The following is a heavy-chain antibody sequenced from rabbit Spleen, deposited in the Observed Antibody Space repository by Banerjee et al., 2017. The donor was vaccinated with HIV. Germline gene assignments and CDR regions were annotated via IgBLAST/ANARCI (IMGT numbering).Heavy chain of an antibody. V-gene: IGHV1S47*01. CDR1: GFDFRRYY. CDR2: IDVGEGNT. CDR3: ARHAGYAGYGYSTLDL. Sequence: QEQLVESGGGLVKPEGSLTLSCKASGFDFRRYYLSWVRQAPGKGLEWIGIIDVGEGNTDYASWVNGRFTISSDNAQNTVDLQMNSLTAADTATYFCARHAGYAGYGYSTLDLWGPGTLVTVS. J-gene: IGHJ4*01. D-gene: IGHD8-1*01.